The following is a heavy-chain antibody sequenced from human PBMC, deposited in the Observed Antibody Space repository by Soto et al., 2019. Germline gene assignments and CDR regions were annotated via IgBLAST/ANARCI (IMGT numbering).Heavy chain of an antibody. Sequence: GGSLRLSCAASGFTVSSNYMSWVRQAPGKGLEWVSVIYSGGSTYYADSVKGRFTISRDNSKNTLYLQMNSLRDEDTAVYYCARDLAGYYYDSSGVGYFDYWGQGTLVTVSS. CDR1: GFTVSSNY. CDR3: ARDLAGYYYDSSGVGYFDY. D-gene: IGHD3-22*01. V-gene: IGHV3-53*01. J-gene: IGHJ4*02. CDR2: IYSGGST.